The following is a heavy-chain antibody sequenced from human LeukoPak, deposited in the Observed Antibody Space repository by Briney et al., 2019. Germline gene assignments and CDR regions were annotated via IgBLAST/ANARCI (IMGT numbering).Heavy chain of an antibody. CDR3: ARSISPWGPKYSSSWYWDGDY. Sequence: ASVKVSCKASGYTFTSYGISWVRQAPGQGLEWMGWISAYNGNTNYAQKLQGRVTMTTDTSTSTAYMELRSLRSDDTAVYYCARSISPWGPKYSSSWYWDGDYWGQGTLVTVSS. CDR1: GYTFTSYG. J-gene: IGHJ4*02. CDR2: ISAYNGNT. D-gene: IGHD6-13*01. V-gene: IGHV1-18*01.